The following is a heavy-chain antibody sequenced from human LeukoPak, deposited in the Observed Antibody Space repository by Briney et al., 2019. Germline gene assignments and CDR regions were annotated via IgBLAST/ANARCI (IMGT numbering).Heavy chain of an antibody. CDR2: INPNSGGT. D-gene: IGHD1-26*01. V-gene: IGHV1-2*06. J-gene: IGHJ3*02. CDR3: ARVKGVRGSYPNAFDI. CDR1: EYTFTDYY. Sequence: GASVKVSCKTSEYTFTDYYIHWVRQAPGQGLEWMGRINPNSGGTNYAQKFQGRVTITRDTSISTAYMELSRLRSDDTAVYYCARVKGVRGSYPNAFDIWGQGKMVTVSS.